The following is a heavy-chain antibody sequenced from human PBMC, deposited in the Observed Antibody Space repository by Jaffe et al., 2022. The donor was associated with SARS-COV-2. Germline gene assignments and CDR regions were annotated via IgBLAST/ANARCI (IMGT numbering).Heavy chain of an antibody. CDR3: AKHGVRGLQYFDC. CDR1: GFTFSDHA. Sequence: EVQLVESGGGLVQPGGSLRLSCAASGFTFSDHAMSWVRQAPGKGLEWVSTVTSSGGMTYYADSVKGRFTISRDSSKSTLSLQMKSLRAEDTAVYYCAKHGVRGLQYFDCWGQGTLVTVSS. J-gene: IGHJ4*02. D-gene: IGHD3-10*01. CDR2: VTSSGGMT. V-gene: IGHV3-23*04.